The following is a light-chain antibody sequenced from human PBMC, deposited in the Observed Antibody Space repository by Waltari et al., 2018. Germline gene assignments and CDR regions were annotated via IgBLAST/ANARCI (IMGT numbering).Light chain of an antibody. CDR1: QSISSY. Sequence: DIQMTQSPSSLSASVGDRVTITCRASQSISSYLNWYQQKPGKAPKLLIYAASSLQSGVPSRFSGSGSGTDFTLTISSLQPEDFATYYCQQSYSTPRNTFGQ. CDR3: QQSYSTPRNT. CDR2: AAS. V-gene: IGKV1-39*01. J-gene: IGKJ2*01.